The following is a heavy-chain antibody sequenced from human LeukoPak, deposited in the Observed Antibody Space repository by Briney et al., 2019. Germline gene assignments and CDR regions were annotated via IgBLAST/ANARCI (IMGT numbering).Heavy chain of an antibody. J-gene: IGHJ1*01. CDR2: ISAYNGNT. V-gene: IGHV1-18*01. CDR1: GYTFTSYG. CDR3: ARDEGPYGDYAAEYFQH. Sequence: GASVKVSCKASGYTFTSYGISWVRQAPGQGLEWMGWISAYNGNTNYAQKLQGRVTMTTDTSTSTAYMELRSLRSDDTAVYYCARDEGPYGDYAAEYFQHWGQGTLVTVSS. D-gene: IGHD4-17*01.